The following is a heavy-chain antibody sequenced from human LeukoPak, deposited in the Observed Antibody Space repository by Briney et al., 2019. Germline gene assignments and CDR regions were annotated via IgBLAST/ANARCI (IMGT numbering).Heavy chain of an antibody. J-gene: IGHJ4*02. CDR1: GYTFTGYY. V-gene: IGHV1-2*02. CDR2: INPNSGGT. Sequence: ASVKVSCKASGYTFTGYYMHWVRQAPGQGLEWMGWINPNSGGTNYAQKFQGRVTMTRDTSISTAYMELSRLRSDDTAVYYCARDRNRGSYYFDYWGQGTLVTVSS. D-gene: IGHD1-26*01. CDR3: ARDRNRGSYYFDY.